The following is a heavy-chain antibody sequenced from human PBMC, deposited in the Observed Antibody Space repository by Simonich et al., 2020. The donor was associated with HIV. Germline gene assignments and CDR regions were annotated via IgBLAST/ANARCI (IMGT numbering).Heavy chain of an antibody. Sequence: EVQLVESGGGLVQPGRSLRLSCAAAGFTFDDYAMHWVRQAPGIGLEWVSGISWNSGSRGYADSVKGRFTISRDNAKNSLYLQMNSLRAEDTALYYCAKDKGAYYGSGSPVYWGQGTLVTVSS. CDR3: AKDKGAYYGSGSPVY. V-gene: IGHV3-9*01. CDR1: GFTFDDYA. CDR2: ISWNSGSR. D-gene: IGHD3-10*01. J-gene: IGHJ4*02.